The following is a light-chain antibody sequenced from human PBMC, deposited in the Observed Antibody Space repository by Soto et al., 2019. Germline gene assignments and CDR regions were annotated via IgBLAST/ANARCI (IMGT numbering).Light chain of an antibody. Sequence: DIRMTQSPSTLSASIGDRVTITCRASQSISNRLTWYQQKPGKAPKVVSYDASSLESGVPSRFSGSGCGTEFILTINSLQPDDFATYCCQDYGCMWEFGQGTKVDIK. CDR3: QDYGCMWE. CDR2: DAS. V-gene: IGKV1-5*01. J-gene: IGKJ1*01. CDR1: QSISNR.